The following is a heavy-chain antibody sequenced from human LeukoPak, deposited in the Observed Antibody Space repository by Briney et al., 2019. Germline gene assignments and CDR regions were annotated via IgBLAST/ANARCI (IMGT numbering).Heavy chain of an antibody. D-gene: IGHD4-23*01. V-gene: IGHV4-59*01. J-gene: IGHJ6*02. CDR3: ARGAVVTPYSYYYYYGMDV. CDR1: GGPISSYY. CDR2: IYYSGST. Sequence: SETLSLTCTVSGGPISSYYWSWIRQPPGKGLEWIGYIYYSGSTNYNPSLKSRVTISVDTSKNQFSLKLSSATAADTAVYYCARGAVVTPYSYYYYYGMDVWGQGTTVTVSS.